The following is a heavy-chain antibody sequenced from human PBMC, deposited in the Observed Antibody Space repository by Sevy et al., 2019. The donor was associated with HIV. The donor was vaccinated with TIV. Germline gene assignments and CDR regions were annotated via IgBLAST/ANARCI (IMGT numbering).Heavy chain of an antibody. CDR1: GYTFTSYD. CDR3: ARGVSSSGWYLG. J-gene: IGHJ4*02. D-gene: IGHD6-19*01. V-gene: IGHV1-8*01. Sequence: ASVKVSCKASGYTFTSYDINWVRQATGRGLEWMGWMNPNRGNTGYAQKFQGRVTLTRNTSISTAYMELSSLRSEDTAVYYWARGVSSSGWYLGWGQGTLVTVSS. CDR2: MNPNRGNT.